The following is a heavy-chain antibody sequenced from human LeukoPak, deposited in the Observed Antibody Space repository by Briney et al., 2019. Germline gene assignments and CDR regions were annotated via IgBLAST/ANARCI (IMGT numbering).Heavy chain of an antibody. J-gene: IGHJ4*02. CDR2: MYYSGNT. CDR3: ASGDSSGYYYPYFDY. D-gene: IGHD3-22*01. Sequence: SETLSLTCTVSGGSISSSNYYWGWIRQPPGKGLEWIGSMYYSGNTDYNPSLKSRVTISVDTSKNQFSLKLSSVTAADTAVYYCASGDSSGYYYPYFDYWGQGTLVTVSS. CDR1: GGSISSSNYY. V-gene: IGHV4-39*01.